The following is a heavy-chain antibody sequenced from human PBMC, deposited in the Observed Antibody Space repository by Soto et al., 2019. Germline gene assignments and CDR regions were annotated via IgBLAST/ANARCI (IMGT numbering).Heavy chain of an antibody. CDR2: IYYSGGT. J-gene: IGHJ4*02. CDR3: ARAMWTVSPPYFDF. D-gene: IGHD2-21*01. V-gene: IGHV4-30-4*01. Sequence: QVRLQESGPGLVKPSQTLSLTCTVSGGFNSTGDYCWSWIRQPPGKGLEWIGFIYYSGGTYYNPSLKSRVTISIDTPKKQFSLKLSSLTAADTAVYYCARAMWTVSPPYFDFWGLGTLVTVSS. CDR1: GGFNSTGDYC.